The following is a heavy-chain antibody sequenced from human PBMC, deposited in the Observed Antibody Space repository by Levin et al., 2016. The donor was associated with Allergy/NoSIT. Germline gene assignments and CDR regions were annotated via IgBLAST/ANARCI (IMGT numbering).Heavy chain of an antibody. Sequence: SETLSLTCAVYGGSFSGYYWSWIRQPPGKGLEWIGEINQSGSTNYNPSLKSRVTISVDTSKNQFSLKLSSVTAADTAVYYCARGFRGWLQRRKNYYFDYWGQGTLVTVSS. V-gene: IGHV4-34*01. D-gene: IGHD5-24*01. CDR1: GGSFSGYY. CDR2: INQSGST. J-gene: IGHJ4*02. CDR3: ARGFRGWLQRRKNYYFDY.